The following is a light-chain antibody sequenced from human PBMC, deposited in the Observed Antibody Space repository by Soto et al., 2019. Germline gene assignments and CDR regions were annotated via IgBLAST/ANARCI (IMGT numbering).Light chain of an antibody. J-gene: IGLJ1*01. CDR2: EGS. CDR3: CSYAGSSSYYV. V-gene: IGLV2-23*01. Sequence: QSALTQPASVSGSPGQSIIISCTVTSSAFGSYNLDSWCQQPPGNAPKLMIYEGSNRPSGVPNRFSGSKSGNTAALTTSGLEAEAEADYYCCSYAGSSSYYVFGTGAKVTV. CDR1: SSAFGSYNL.